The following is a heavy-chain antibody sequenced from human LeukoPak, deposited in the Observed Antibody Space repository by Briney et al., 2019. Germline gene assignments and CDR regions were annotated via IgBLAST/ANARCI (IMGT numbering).Heavy chain of an antibody. CDR2: INSDGSST. D-gene: IGHD6-6*01. V-gene: IGHV3-74*01. CDR3: AREGYSSSSLDY. Sequence: GGSLRLSCAASGFTFSSYWMHWVRQAPGKGLVWDSRINSDGSSTSYADSVKGRFTISRDNAKNTLYLQMNSPRAEDTAVYYCAREGYSSSSLDYWGQGTLVTVSS. CDR1: GFTFSSYW. J-gene: IGHJ4*02.